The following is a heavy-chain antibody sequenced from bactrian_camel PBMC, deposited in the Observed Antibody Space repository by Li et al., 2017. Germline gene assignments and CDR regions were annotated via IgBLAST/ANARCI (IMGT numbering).Heavy chain of an antibody. Sequence: HVQLVESGGGSVQAGGSLRLSCVVSGYRVGTAGMGWFRQAPGKEREGVACLYIGVDTTYNTFYSDSVKGRFTISQDNAKNTLYLQMNRLKTDDKAVYSCAADGGGECSEEYCYCRYDYNIWGQGTQVTVS. V-gene: IGHV3S1*01. CDR3: AADGGGECSEEYCYCRYDYNI. D-gene: IGHD3*01. CDR2: LYIGVDTT. CDR1: GYRVGTAG. J-gene: IGHJ4*01.